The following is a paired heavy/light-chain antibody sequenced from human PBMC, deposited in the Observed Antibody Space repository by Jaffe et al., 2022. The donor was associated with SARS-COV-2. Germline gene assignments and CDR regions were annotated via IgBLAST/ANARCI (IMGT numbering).Heavy chain of an antibody. D-gene: IGHD1-26*01. Sequence: EVQLVESGGGLVQPGGSLRLSCAASGFTVSSNYMSWVRQAPGKGLEWVSVIYSGGSTYYADSVKGRFTISRDNSKNTLYLQMNSLRAEDTAVYYCASRGIVGATWGQGTLVTVSS. V-gene: IGHV3-66*02. CDR3: ASRGIVGAT. J-gene: IGHJ4*02. CDR1: GFTVSSNY. CDR2: IYSGGST.
Light chain of an antibody. V-gene: IGLV10-54*04. CDR3: SAWDSSLSALV. CDR1: SNNVGNQG. CDR2: RNN. Sequence: QAGLTQPPSVSKGLRQTATLTCTGNSNNVGNQGAAWLQQHQGHPPKLLSYRNNNRPSGISERFSASRSGNTASLTITGLQPEDEADYYCSAWDSSLSALVFGGGTKLTVL. J-gene: IGLJ3*02.